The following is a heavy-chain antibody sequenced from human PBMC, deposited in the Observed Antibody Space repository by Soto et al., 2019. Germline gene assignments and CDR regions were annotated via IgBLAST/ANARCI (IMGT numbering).Heavy chain of an antibody. CDR3: ARYSGSYYTFSDY. D-gene: IGHD1-26*01. J-gene: IGHJ4*02. CDR2: IYYSGST. Sequence: SETLSLTCTVSGGSISSYYWSWIRQPPGKGLEWIGSIYYSGSTYYNPSLKSRVTISVDTSKSQFSLKLSSVTAADTAVYYCARYSGSYYTFSDYWGQGTLVTVSS. CDR1: GGSISSYY. V-gene: IGHV4-59*05.